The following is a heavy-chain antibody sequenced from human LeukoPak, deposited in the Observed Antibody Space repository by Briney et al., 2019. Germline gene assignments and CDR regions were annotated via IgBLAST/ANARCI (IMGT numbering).Heavy chain of an antibody. D-gene: IGHD2-15*01. CDR3: ATIPCTGGSYYYFDY. CDR2: IYYSGST. V-gene: IGHV4-39*01. CDR1: GGSISSSSYY. Sequence: SETLSLTCTVSGGSISSSSYYWGWSRQPPGKGLEWIGSIYYSGSTYYNPSLKSRVTISVDTSNNQFSLHLISVTAADTAVYYCATIPCTGGSYYYFDYWGQGTLVTVSS. J-gene: IGHJ4*02.